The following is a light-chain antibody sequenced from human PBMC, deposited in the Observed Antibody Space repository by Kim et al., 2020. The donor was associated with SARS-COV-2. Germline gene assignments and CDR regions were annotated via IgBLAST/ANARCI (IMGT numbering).Light chain of an antibody. V-gene: IGLV10-54*01. J-gene: IGLJ3*02. Sequence: QPARLACTGNSNNVGHEGAVWLQQHQGHPPKLLSYKNNNRPSGISDRLSASRSENTASLTITGLQPEDEADYYCSAWDSSLSAWVFGGGTQLTVL. CDR1: SNNVGHEG. CDR3: SAWDSSLSAWV. CDR2: KNN.